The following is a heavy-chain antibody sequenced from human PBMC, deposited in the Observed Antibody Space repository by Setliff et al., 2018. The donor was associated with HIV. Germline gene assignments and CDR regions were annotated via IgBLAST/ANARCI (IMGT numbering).Heavy chain of an antibody. D-gene: IGHD3-10*01. J-gene: IGHJ4*02. Sequence: PSETLSLTCAVSGSSIRGAYYGGWIRQPPGKGLEWIVSFYHGGSTLYNPSLRSRVTISVDTSKNHFSLILTSVTAADTAVYYCVRRTDYYGSGSESSFDYWGQGTLVTVSS. V-gene: IGHV4-38-2*01. CDR1: GSSIRGAYY. CDR3: VRRTDYYGSGSESSFDY. CDR2: FYHGGST.